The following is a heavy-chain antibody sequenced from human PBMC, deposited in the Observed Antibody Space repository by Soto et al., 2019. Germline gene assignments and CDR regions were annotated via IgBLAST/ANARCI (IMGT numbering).Heavy chain of an antibody. J-gene: IGHJ3*02. CDR3: ARWVIVNDFFDM. CDR1: GFIFSDYY. CDR2: SRNKANGHTT. D-gene: IGHD3-3*01. Sequence: EVQLVESGGGLVQPGGSLRLSCAASGFIFSDYYMDWVRQAPGKGLEWVGRSRNKANGHTTEYGASARGRFTILRDHSNNSVYLQMNSLKVEDTAVYYCARWVIVNDFFDMWGKGTMVTVSS. V-gene: IGHV3-72*01.